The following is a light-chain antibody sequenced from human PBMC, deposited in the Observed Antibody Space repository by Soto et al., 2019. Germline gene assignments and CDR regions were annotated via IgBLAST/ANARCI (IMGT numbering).Light chain of an antibody. J-gene: IGKJ2*01. CDR2: WAS. CDR3: QQYESTPPT. CDR1: QSVLYSSNNKNY. V-gene: IGKV4-1*01. Sequence: DIVMTQSPDSLAVSLGERATINCKSSQSVLYSSNNKNYLAWYQQRPGQPPKLLIYWASTRDSGVPDRFSGSGSGTDFTLSITSLKAEDVAVYYCQQYESTPPTFGQGTKLEIK.